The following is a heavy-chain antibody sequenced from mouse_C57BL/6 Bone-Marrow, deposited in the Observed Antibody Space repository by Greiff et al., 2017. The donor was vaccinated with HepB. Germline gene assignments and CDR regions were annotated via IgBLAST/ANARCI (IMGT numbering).Heavy chain of an antibody. CDR2: IDPSDSYT. Sequence: QVQLQQPGAELVMPGASVKLSCKASGYTFTSYWMHWVKQRPGQGLEWIGEIDPSDSYTNYNQKFKGKSTLTVDKSSSTAYMQLSSLTSEDSAVYYCARSITTGVAPRYLDVWGTGTTVTVSS. CDR3: ARSITTGVAPRYLDV. D-gene: IGHD1-1*01. CDR1: GYTFTSYW. V-gene: IGHV1-69*01. J-gene: IGHJ1*03.